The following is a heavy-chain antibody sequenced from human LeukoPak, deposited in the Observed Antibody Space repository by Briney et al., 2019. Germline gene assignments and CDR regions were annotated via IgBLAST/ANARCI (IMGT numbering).Heavy chain of an antibody. D-gene: IGHD2-2*01. CDR1: GFTFSKYA. CDR2: IGADGSDK. Sequence: GGSLRLSCAASGFTFSKYAMHWVRQAPGKGLEWVAFIGADGSDKYYADSVKGRFTISRDNSKNTLYLQMNSLRAEDTAIYYCDCSSATCYAAGDYWGQGTLVTVSS. V-gene: IGHV3-30*02. CDR3: DCSSATCYAAGDY. J-gene: IGHJ4*02.